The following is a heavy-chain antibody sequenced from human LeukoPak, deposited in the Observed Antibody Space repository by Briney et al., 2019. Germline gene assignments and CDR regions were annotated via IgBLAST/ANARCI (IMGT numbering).Heavy chain of an antibody. Sequence: GGSLRLSCAASGFTVSSNYMSWVRQAPGKGLEWVSAISGSGGSTYYADSVKGRFTISRDNSKNTLYLQMNSLRAEDTAVYYCALPPTLDAFDIWGQGTMVTVSS. J-gene: IGHJ3*02. CDR2: ISGSGGST. CDR1: GFTVSSNY. V-gene: IGHV3-23*01. CDR3: ALPPTLDAFDI.